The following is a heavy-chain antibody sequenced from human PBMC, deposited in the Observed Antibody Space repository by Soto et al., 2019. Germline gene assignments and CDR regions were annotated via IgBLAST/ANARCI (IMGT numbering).Heavy chain of an antibody. CDR3: ARGVHYGDAFDL. D-gene: IGHD4-17*01. V-gene: IGHV3-33*01. CDR2: IWYDGSNK. J-gene: IGHJ2*01. CDR1: GFTFSSYG. Sequence: ESGGGVVQPGRSLRLSCAASGFTFSSYGMHWVRQAPGKGLEWVAVIWYDGSNKYYADSVKGRFTISRDNSKNTLYLQMNSLRAEDTAVYYCARGVHYGDAFDLWGRGTLVTVSS.